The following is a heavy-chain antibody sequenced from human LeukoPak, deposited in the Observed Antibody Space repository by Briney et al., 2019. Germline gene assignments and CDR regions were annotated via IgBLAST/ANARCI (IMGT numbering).Heavy chain of an antibody. CDR3: ALKYSYAYYFDS. Sequence: ESGPTLVNPTQTLTLTCTCSGFSLSTSGVSVAWIRQPPGKALEWLALIYWDDEKRYSPSLKSRLIITKDTSNNRVVLTMTNMDPVDTATYYCALKYSYAYYFDSWGQGTLVTVSS. CDR1: GFSLSTSGVS. J-gene: IGHJ4*02. CDR2: IYWDDEK. D-gene: IGHD5-18*01. V-gene: IGHV2-5*02.